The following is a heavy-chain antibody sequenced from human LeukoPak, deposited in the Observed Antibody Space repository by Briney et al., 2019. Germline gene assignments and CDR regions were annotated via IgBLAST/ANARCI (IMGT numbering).Heavy chain of an antibody. CDR2: IKQDGSEK. CDR3: ARDGFGTGSN. CDR1: GLTFSNYW. Sequence: GGSLRLSCAASGLTFSNYWMDWVRQAPGKGLEWVANIKQDGSEKNYVDSVKGRFIISRDNAKNSLYLQMNTLRADDTAVYYCARDGFGTGSNWGQGTLVTVTS. V-gene: IGHV3-7*03. D-gene: IGHD3-16*01. J-gene: IGHJ4*02.